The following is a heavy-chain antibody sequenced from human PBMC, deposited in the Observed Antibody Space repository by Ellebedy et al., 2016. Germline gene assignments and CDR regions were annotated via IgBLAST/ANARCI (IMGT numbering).Heavy chain of an antibody. CDR3: AREGRLWFGELLSYYFDN. CDR1: GGSISSADYY. V-gene: IGHV4-30-4*01. Sequence: SETLSLTXTVSGGSISSADYYWSWVRQPPGKGLEWIGYIYYSGSTYYSPSLKSRATISVDTSNNQFSLNLRAVTAADTGVYYCAREGRLWFGELLSYYFDNWGQGTLVTVSS. J-gene: IGHJ4*02. D-gene: IGHD3-10*01. CDR2: IYYSGST.